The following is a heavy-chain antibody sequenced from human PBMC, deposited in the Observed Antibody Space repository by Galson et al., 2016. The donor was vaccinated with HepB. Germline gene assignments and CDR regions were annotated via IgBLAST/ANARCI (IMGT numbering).Heavy chain of an antibody. D-gene: IGHD3-10*01. CDR2: VYYAGST. CDR1: GFSITNYY. Sequence: SETLSLTCTVSGFSITNYYWSWVRQPPGKGLECIGYVYYAGSTNYNPSLQSRLTISLDTSKNQFSLKLSSVTAADTAVYFCARGGQWLGDHIWGQGTLVTVSS. CDR3: ARGGQWLGDHI. V-gene: IGHV4-59*01. J-gene: IGHJ4*02.